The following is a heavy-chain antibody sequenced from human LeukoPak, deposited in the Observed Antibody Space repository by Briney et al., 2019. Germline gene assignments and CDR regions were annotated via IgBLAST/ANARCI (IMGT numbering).Heavy chain of an antibody. D-gene: IGHD6-6*01. CDR2: FDPEDGET. CDR3: ATAKQLVSTQYDY. J-gene: IGHJ4*02. Sequence: GASVKVSCKVSRYTLTELSMHWVRQARGKGLEGMGRFDPEDGETIYAQKFQGRITMTEDTSTDTAYMALSSLRSEDTAVYYCATAKQLVSTQYDYWGQGTLVTVSS. V-gene: IGHV1-24*01. CDR1: RYTLTELS.